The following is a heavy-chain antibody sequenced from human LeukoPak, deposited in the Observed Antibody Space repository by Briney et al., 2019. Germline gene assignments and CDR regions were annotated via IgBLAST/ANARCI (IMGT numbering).Heavy chain of an antibody. D-gene: IGHD5-24*01. CDR2: ISSSSSYI. Sequence: GGSLRLSCAASGFTFSSYSMNWVRQAPGKGLEWVSSISSSSSYIYYADSVKGRFTISRDNAKNSLYLQMNSLRAEDTAVYYCARDRVRDGNKNWFDPWGQGTLVTVSS. CDR3: ARDRVRDGNKNWFDP. CDR1: GFTFSSYS. V-gene: IGHV3-21*01. J-gene: IGHJ5*02.